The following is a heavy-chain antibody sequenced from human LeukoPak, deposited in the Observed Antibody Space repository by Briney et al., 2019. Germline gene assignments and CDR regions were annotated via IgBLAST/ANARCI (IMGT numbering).Heavy chain of an antibody. J-gene: IGHJ4*02. D-gene: IGHD2/OR15-2a*01. CDR3: AKDGVSELIADY. CDR1: GFTFSNYG. Sequence: GRSLRLSCAASGFTFSNYGMHWVRQTPGKGLEWVASISSYGSEEYYADSVKGRFTISRDNSKKTLHLQMNGLRAEDTAVYYCAKDGVSELIADYWGQGTLVTVSS. CDR2: ISSYGSEE. V-gene: IGHV3-30*18.